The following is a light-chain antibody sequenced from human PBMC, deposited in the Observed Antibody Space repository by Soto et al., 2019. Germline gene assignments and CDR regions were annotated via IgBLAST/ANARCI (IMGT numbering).Light chain of an antibody. J-gene: IGKJ4*01. CDR2: GAS. CDR3: QQYGSSPLT. V-gene: IGKV3-20*01. Sequence: ETVFTHSPYPLSSCPGESATTPPRASQSVSSSYLAWYQQKAGQAPRLLIYGASSRATGIPDRFSGSGSGTDFTLTISRLEPEDFAVYSCQQYGSSPLTFGGGTKVDIK. CDR1: QSVSSSY.